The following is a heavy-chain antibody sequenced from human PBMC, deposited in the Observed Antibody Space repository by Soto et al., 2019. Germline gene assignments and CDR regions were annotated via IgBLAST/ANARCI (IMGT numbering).Heavy chain of an antibody. Sequence: GASVKVSCKVSGSRFSNYVISWVRQAPGHGLEWLGRIIPIFNSTKYAQSFQGRVTITADKSTSTASLELSSLRSDDTAVYCCAREGRGKKAGYNGLVSLGYWGQGTLVTVSS. CDR1: GSRFSNYV. V-gene: IGHV1-69*06. CDR3: AREGRGKKAGYNGLVSLGY. D-gene: IGHD2-2*02. J-gene: IGHJ4*02. CDR2: IIPIFNST.